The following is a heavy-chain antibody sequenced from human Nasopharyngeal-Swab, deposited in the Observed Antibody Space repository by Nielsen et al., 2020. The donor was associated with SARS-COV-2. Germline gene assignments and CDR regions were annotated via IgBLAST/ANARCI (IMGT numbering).Heavy chain of an antibody. CDR3: VRSSSWYYFDY. J-gene: IGHJ4*02. D-gene: IGHD6-13*01. V-gene: IGHV4-39*01. CDR1: GDSIAYSTFY. Sequence: SETLSLTCTVSGDSIAYSTFYWGWIRQPPGKGLEWIGNIYYNRNTYQNPSLKSRPTISVVKSKNQFSLQLSSVTAADTAVYYCVRSSSWYYFDYWAQGTQVTVSS. CDR2: IYYNRNT.